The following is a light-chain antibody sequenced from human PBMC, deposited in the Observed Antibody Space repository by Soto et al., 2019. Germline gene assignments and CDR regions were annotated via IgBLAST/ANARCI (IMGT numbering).Light chain of an antibody. CDR3: QQANSFPLLT. CDR2: AAP. CDR1: QGISSW. J-gene: IGKJ4*01. Sequence: DIQMTQSPPSVSASVGDRVTITCRASQGISSWLAWSQQKPGKAPKLRIYAAPSLQSGVPSRVIGSGSGTDFTLTISSLQPEDFATYYCQQANSFPLLTFGGGTKVEIK. V-gene: IGKV1D-12*01.